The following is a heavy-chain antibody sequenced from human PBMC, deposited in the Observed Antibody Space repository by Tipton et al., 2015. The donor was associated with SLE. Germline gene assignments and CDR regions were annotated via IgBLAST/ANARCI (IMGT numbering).Heavy chain of an antibody. D-gene: IGHD1-26*01. CDR3: ARESHGGRPGQMDV. CDR1: GFTFDDYA. CDR2: ISWHGDT. Sequence: SLRLSCAASGFTFDDYAMHWVRQAPGKGLEWLSGISWHGDTFYADSVKGRFTISRDNSKNTLDLQMNSLRAEDTAVYYCARESHGGRPGQMDVWGKGTTVTVSS. V-gene: IGHV3-9*01. J-gene: IGHJ6*04.